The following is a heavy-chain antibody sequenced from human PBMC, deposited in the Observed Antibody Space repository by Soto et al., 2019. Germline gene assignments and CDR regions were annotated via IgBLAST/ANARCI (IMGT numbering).Heavy chain of an antibody. D-gene: IGHD3-16*01. J-gene: IGHJ6*02. V-gene: IGHV3-9*01. CDR1: VFTFDDYA. CDR2: ISWNSGNI. CDR3: TKARLWGGDGYNSYYYNAMDV. Sequence: GGSLRLSCAASVFTFDDYAMHWVRQVLGKGLEWVSSISWNSGNIGYADSVKGRFTTSRDNAKNSLYLQMNSLRPEDTALYYCTKARLWGGDGYNSYYYNAMDVWGQGTTVTVSS.